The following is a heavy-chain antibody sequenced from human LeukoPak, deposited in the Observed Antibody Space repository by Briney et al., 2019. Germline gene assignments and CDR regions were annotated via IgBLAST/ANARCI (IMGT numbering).Heavy chain of an antibody. CDR3: ARVLGGAAAGSTPYYFDY. D-gene: IGHD6-13*01. V-gene: IGHV3-53*01. CDR2: IYSGGST. J-gene: IGHJ4*02. Sequence: GGSLRLSCAASGFTVSSNYMSWVRQAPGKGLEWVSVIYSGGSTYYADSVKGRFTISRDNSKNTLYLQMNSLRAEDTAVYHCARVLGGAAAGSTPYYFDYWGQGTLVTVSS. CDR1: GFTVSSNY.